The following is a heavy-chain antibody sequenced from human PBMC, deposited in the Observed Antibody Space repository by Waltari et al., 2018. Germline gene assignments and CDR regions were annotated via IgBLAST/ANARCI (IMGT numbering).Heavy chain of an antibody. V-gene: IGHV3-11*04. Sequence: QVQLVESGGGLVKPGGTLRLSGVASGFSISNHYMSWVRQAPGKGLDWLSYISSSGSSIYSADSVKGRFTISRDNAKNSVYLQVNSLRADDTAVYYCARSSQRGYGYNYDLDQWGQGTLVTVSS. CDR1: GFSISNHY. J-gene: IGHJ4*02. D-gene: IGHD5-18*01. CDR3: ARSSQRGYGYNYDLDQ. CDR2: ISSSGSSI.